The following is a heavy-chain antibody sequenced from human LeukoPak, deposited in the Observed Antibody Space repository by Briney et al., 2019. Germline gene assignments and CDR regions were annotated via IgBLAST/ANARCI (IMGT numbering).Heavy chain of an antibody. J-gene: IGHJ6*04. CDR3: ARDAPNCCSTSCPSRDRYYYGMDV. Sequence: SETLSLTCAVYGGSFSGYYWSWIRQPPGKGLEWIGEINHSGSTNYNPSLKSRVTISVDTSKNQFSLKLSSVTAADTAVYYCARDAPNCCSTSCPSRDRYYYGMDVWGKGTTVTVSS. D-gene: IGHD2-2*01. CDR1: GGSFSGYY. V-gene: IGHV4-34*01. CDR2: INHSGST.